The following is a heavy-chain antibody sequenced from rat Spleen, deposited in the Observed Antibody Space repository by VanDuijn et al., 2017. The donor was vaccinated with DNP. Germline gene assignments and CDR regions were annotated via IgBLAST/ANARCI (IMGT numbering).Heavy chain of an antibody. D-gene: IGHD5-1*01. J-gene: IGHJ2*01. CDR1: GFTFSNYG. CDR3: TREDWVLDY. Sequence: EVQLVESGGGLVQPGRSLKLSCVASGFTFSNYGMHWIRQAPKKGLEWVATISYDGSSTYYRDSVKGRFTISRDNAKSALYLQMNSLRSEDTATYYCTREDWVLDYWGQGVMVTVSS. CDR2: ISYDGSST. V-gene: IGHV5-29*01.